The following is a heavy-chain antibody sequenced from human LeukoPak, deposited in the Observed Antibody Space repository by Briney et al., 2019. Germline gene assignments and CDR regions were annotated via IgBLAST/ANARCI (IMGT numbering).Heavy chain of an antibody. D-gene: IGHD3-10*01. CDR1: GGSISSGSYY. CDR2: INHSGST. V-gene: IGHV4-39*01. J-gene: IGHJ6*03. Sequence: PSQTLSLTCTVSGGSISSGSYYWSWIRQPPGKGLEWIGEINHSGSTNYNPSLKSRVTISVDTSKNQFSLKLSSVTAADTAVYYCARHAYGSGSLSHYYYYYYMDVWGKGTTVTISS. CDR3: ARHAYGSGSLSHYYYYYYMDV.